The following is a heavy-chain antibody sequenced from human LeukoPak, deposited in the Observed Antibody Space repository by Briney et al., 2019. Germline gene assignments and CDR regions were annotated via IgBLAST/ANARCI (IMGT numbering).Heavy chain of an antibody. J-gene: IGHJ4*02. CDR2: IYYSGST. Sequence: SETLSLTCTVSGGSISSYYWSWIRQPPGKGLEWIGYIYYSGSTNYNPSLKSRVTISVDTSKNQFSLKLSSVTAADTAVYYCARDGNSSGWSRGYFDYWGQGTLVTVSS. CDR3: ARDGNSSGWSRGYFDY. V-gene: IGHV4-59*12. CDR1: GGSISSYY. D-gene: IGHD6-19*01.